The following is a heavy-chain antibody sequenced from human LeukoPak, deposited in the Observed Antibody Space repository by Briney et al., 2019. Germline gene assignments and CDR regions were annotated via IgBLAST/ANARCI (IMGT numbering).Heavy chain of an antibody. J-gene: IGHJ3*02. Sequence: SETLSLTCAVYGGSFSGYYWSWIRQPPGKGLEWIGEINHSGSTNYNPSLKSRVTISVDTSKNQFSLKLSSVTAADTAVYYCAQGGPSYDAFDIWGQGTMVTVSS. CDR1: GGSFSGYY. CDR2: INHSGST. CDR3: AQGGPSYDAFDI. D-gene: IGHD3-16*01. V-gene: IGHV4-34*01.